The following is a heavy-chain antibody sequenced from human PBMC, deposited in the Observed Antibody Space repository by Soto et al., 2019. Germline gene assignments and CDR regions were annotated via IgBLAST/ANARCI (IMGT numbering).Heavy chain of an antibody. Sequence: QLQLQESGPGLVKPSETLSLTCTVSGGSISSSSYYWGWIRQPPGKGLEWIGSIYYSGSTYYNPSLKSRVTISVDTSKNQFSLKLSSVTAADTAVYYCARPQEGYCSGGSCFAFDYWGQGTLVTVSS. D-gene: IGHD2-15*01. CDR2: IYYSGST. J-gene: IGHJ4*02. CDR1: GGSISSSSYY. V-gene: IGHV4-39*01. CDR3: ARPQEGYCSGGSCFAFDY.